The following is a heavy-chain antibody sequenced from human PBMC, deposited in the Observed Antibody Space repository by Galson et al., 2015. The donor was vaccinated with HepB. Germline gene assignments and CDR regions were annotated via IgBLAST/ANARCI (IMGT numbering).Heavy chain of an antibody. V-gene: IGHV3-30*03. CDR3: VRDGSGYAETRNLDY. J-gene: IGHJ4*02. Sequence: SLRLSCAASGFLFSNYVMYWVRQAPGKGLEWVAFISFDGSNKYYTDSVKGRFTSSRDNSKNTLYLQMNSLRAEDTAVYYCVRDGSGYAETRNLDYWGQGTLVTVSS. CDR1: GFLFSNYV. D-gene: IGHD5-12*01. CDR2: ISFDGSNK.